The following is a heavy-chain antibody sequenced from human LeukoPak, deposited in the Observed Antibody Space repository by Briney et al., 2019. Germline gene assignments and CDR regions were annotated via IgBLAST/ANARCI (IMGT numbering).Heavy chain of an antibody. V-gene: IGHV1-8*02. J-gene: IGHJ3*02. Sequence: ASGKVSCKASGYTFTSYDINWVRQATGQGLEWMGWMNPNSGNTGYAQKFQGRVTMTRNTSISTAYMGLSSLRSEDTAVYYCARASMITRKRAFDIWGQGTMVTVSS. CDR1: GYTFTSYD. CDR3: ARASMITRKRAFDI. D-gene: IGHD3-22*01. CDR2: MNPNSGNT.